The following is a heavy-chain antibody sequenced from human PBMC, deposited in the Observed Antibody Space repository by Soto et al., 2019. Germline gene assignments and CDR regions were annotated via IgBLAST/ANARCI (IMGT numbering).Heavy chain of an antibody. V-gene: IGHV3-30*16. CDR2: MSNEGGNE. CDR1: VFPFSSYA. CDR3: AREPVSIATRGTFDY. Sequence: QVQLVESGGGVVQPGRSLRLSCAASVFPFSSYAMHWVRQAPGKGLEWVAGMSNEGGNEYYADSVRGRFTISRDNSKKTVYLQMNSLRTEDTAVYYCAREPVSIATRGTFDYWGQGTLVTVSS. J-gene: IGHJ4*02. D-gene: IGHD1-1*01.